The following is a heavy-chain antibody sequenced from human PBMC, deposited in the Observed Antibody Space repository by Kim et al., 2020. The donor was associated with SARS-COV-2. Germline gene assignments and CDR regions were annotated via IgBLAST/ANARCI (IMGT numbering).Heavy chain of an antibody. CDR3: ARVGYCSGGSCYLARDYYYYYGMDV. Sequence: SETLSLTCAVYGGSFRVYYWSWIRQPPGKGLEWIGEINHSGSTNYNPSLKSRVTISVDTSKNQFSLKLSSVTAADTAVYYCARVGYCSGGSCYLARDYYYYYGMDVWGQGTTVTVSS. CDR2: INHSGST. J-gene: IGHJ6*02. V-gene: IGHV4-34*01. CDR1: GGSFRVYY. D-gene: IGHD2-15*01.